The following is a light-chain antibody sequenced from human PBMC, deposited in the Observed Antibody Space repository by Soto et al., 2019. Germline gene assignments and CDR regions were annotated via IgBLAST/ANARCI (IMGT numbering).Light chain of an antibody. V-gene: IGLV1-40*01. CDR1: RSNIGAGYD. J-gene: IGLJ1*01. CDR2: GNT. Sequence: QSVLTQPPSVSGAPGQRVTISCTGSRSNIGAGYDVHWYHQLPGTAPKLLIYGNTNRPSGVLDRFSGSKSGTSASLAITGLQAEDEADYYCQSFDSSLSGSVFGTGTKVTVL. CDR3: QSFDSSLSGSV.